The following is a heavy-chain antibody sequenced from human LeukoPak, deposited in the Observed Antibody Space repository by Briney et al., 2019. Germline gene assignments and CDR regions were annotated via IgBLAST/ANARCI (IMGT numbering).Heavy chain of an antibody. V-gene: IGHV3-23*01. CDR3: ARMYHGSGSYVYYFDY. CDR2: ISSSGGST. J-gene: IGHJ4*02. Sequence: PGGSLRLSCAASGFTFSTYAMSWVRQAPGKGLEWVSSISSSGGSTYYADSVKGRFTISRDNAKNSLYLQMNSLRAEDTAVYYCARMYHGSGSYVYYFDYWGQGTLVTVSS. D-gene: IGHD3-10*01. CDR1: GFTFSTYA.